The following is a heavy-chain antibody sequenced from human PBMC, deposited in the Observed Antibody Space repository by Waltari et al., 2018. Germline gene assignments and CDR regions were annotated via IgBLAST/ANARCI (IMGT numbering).Heavy chain of an antibody. CDR1: GGSISRGGYS. J-gene: IGHJ4*02. Sequence: QLQLQESGSGLVKPSQTLSLTCAVSGGSISRGGYSWCWTRQPPGKGLEWIGYIYHSGSTYYNPSLKSRVTISVDRSKNQFSLKLSSVTAADTAVYYCARSVEMATHFDYWGQGTLVTVSS. D-gene: IGHD5-12*01. CDR2: IYHSGST. V-gene: IGHV4-30-2*01. CDR3: ARSVEMATHFDY.